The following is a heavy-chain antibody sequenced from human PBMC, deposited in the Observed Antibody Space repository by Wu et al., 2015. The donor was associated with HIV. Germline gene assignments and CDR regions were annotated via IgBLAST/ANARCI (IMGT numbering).Heavy chain of an antibody. CDR1: GYTFTGYY. CDR2: INPNSGGT. V-gene: IGHV1-2*02. CDR3: ARKGEYYGSGSYYDDAFDI. Sequence: QAQLVQSGAEVKKPGASVKVSCKASGYTFTGYYMHWVRQAPGQGLEWMGWINPNSGGTHYAQKFQGRVTMTRDTSISTAYMELSRLRSDDTAVYYCARKGEYYGSGSYYDDAFDIWGQGTMVIVYS. D-gene: IGHD3-10*01. J-gene: IGHJ3*02.